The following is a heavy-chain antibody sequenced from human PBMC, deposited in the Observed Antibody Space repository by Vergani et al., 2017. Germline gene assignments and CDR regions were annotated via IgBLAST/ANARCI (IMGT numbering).Heavy chain of an antibody. V-gene: IGHV4-61*02. CDR2: IYTSGST. CDR3: ARVAYYDSSGYEMDY. CDR1: GGSISSGSYY. J-gene: IGHJ4*02. D-gene: IGHD3-22*01. Sequence: QVQLQESGPGLVKPSQTLSLTCTVSGGSISSGSYYWSWIRQPAGKGLEWIGRIYTSGSTNYNPSLKSRVTMSVDTSKNQFSLKLSSVTAADTAVYYCARVAYYDSSGYEMDYWGQGTLVVVSS.